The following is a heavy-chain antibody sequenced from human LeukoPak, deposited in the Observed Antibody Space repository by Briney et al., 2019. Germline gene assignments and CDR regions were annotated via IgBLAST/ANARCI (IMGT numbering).Heavy chain of an antibody. Sequence: PGGSLRLSCAASGFTFSSYSMNWVRQAPGKGLEWVSSISSSSSYIYYADSVKGRFTISRDNAKNSLYLQMNSLRAEDTAVYYCARTPRGYRRPSWFDPWGQGTLVTVSS. CDR3: ARTPRGYRRPSWFDP. V-gene: IGHV3-21*01. CDR1: GFTFSSYS. D-gene: IGHD2-15*01. CDR2: ISSSSSYI. J-gene: IGHJ5*02.